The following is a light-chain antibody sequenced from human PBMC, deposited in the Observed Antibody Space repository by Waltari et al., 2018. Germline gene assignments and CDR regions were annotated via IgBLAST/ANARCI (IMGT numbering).Light chain of an antibody. Sequence: QSALTQPASVSGTPGQSITISCTGTTSDVGNYDLVSCYQQHPGKAPKLLSCEGIKRPSGVASRFSGTKSGNTASLTIAGLQGEDEADYYCCSDAGRGTYVVGSGTKVTVL. J-gene: IGLJ1*01. CDR2: EGI. V-gene: IGLV2-23*01. CDR1: TSDVGNYDL. CDR3: CSDAGRGTYV.